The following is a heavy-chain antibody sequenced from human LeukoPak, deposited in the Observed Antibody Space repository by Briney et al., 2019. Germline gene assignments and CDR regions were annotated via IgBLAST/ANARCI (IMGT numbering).Heavy chain of an antibody. V-gene: IGHV4-59*10. CDR1: GVSFSGFD. CDR2: ISTSVIT. CDR3: ARARYYDSSVLTRKRSYYFDY. J-gene: IGHJ4*02. Sequence: SQTLSLTCAVYGVSFSGFDGSCIRQPAGNGLEAFGHISTSVITNYNPSIKSRVTMSVDTSKNQFSLKLSSVTAEDTAVYYCARARYYDSSVLTRKRSYYFDYWGQGTLVTVSS. D-gene: IGHD3-22*01.